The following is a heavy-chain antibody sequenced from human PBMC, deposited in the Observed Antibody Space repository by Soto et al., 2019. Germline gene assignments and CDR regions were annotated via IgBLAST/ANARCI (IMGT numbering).Heavy chain of an antibody. CDR2: IYYSGST. D-gene: IGHD3-3*01. CDR3: ARDNILGILYGGMDV. CDR1: GGSISSGDYY. J-gene: IGHJ6*02. V-gene: IGHV4-30-4*01. Sequence: SETLSLTCTVSGGSISSGDYYWSWIRQPPGKGLEWIGYIYYSGSTYYNPPLKSRVTISVDTSKNQFSLKLSSVTAADTAVYYCARDNILGILYGGMDVWGQGTTVTV.